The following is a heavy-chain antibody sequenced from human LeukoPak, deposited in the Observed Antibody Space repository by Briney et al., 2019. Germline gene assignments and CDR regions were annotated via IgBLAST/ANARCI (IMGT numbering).Heavy chain of an antibody. CDR2: FYHTGST. CDR1: GYSISSGYY. J-gene: IGHJ4*02. V-gene: IGHV4-38-2*02. Sequence: SETLSLTCTVSGYSISSGYYWGWIRQTPDKGLKFIGSFYHTGSTNYNPSLESAVTISEDTSKNQISLELRSVTAADTAVYYCATSIGWPNVFDHWGQGILVTVSS. D-gene: IGHD2-21*01. CDR3: ATSIGWPNVFDH.